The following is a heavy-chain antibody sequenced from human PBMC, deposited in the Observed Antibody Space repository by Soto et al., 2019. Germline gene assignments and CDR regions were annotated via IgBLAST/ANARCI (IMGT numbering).Heavy chain of an antibody. CDR2: ISWNSGSI. V-gene: IGHV3-9*01. CDR3: AKILKEDPAAAGYAFDI. CDR1: GFTFDDYA. J-gene: IGHJ3*02. D-gene: IGHD6-13*01. Sequence: GGSLRLSCAASGFTFDDYAMHWVRQAPGKGLEWVSGISWNSGSIGYADSVKGRFTISRDNAKNSLYLQMNSLRAGDTALYYCAKILKEDPAAAGYAFDIWGQGTMVTVSS.